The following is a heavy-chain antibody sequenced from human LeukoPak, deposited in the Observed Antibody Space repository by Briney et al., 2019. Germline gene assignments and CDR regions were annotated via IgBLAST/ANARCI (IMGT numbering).Heavy chain of an antibody. D-gene: IGHD3-22*01. V-gene: IGHV3-30*03. CDR2: ISYDGSNK. CDR3: ATKQEYYYDSSGRLAFDI. Sequence: GGSLRLFCAASGFTFSSYGMHWVRQAPGKGLEWVAVISYDGSNKYYADSVKGRFTIPRDNSKNTLYLQMNSLRAEDTAVYYCATKQEYYYDSSGRLAFDIWGQGTMVTVSS. J-gene: IGHJ3*02. CDR1: GFTFSSYG.